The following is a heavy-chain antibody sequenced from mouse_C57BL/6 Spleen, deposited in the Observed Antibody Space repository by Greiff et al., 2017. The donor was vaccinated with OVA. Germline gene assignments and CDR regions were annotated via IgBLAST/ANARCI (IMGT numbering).Heavy chain of an antibody. CDR2: IDPSDSET. CDR3: ARWAAQATSYAMDY. Sequence: VQLQQPGAELVRPGSSVKLSCKASGYTFTSYWMHWVKQRPIQGLEWIGNIDPSDSETHYNQKFKDKATLTVDKSSSTAYMQLSSLTSEDSAVYYCARWAAQATSYAMDYWGQGTSGTVSS. D-gene: IGHD3-2*02. J-gene: IGHJ4*01. V-gene: IGHV1-52*01. CDR1: GYTFTSYW.